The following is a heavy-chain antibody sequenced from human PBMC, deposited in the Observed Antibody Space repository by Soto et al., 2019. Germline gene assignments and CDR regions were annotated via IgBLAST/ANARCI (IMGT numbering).Heavy chain of an antibody. V-gene: IGHV3-23*01. CDR1: GGTFSSYA. D-gene: IGHD3-9*01. CDR3: AKAEIRYFDWLPGTFDY. J-gene: IGHJ4*02. CDR2: ISGSGGST. Sequence: GGSLRLSCAASGGTFSSYAMSWVRQAPGKGLEWVSAISGSGGSTYYADSVKGRFTISRDNSKNTLYLQMNSLRAEDTAVYYCAKAEIRYFDWLPGTFDYWGQGTLVTVSS.